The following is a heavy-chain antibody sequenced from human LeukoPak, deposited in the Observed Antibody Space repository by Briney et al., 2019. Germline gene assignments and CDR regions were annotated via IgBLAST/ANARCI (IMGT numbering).Heavy chain of an antibody. CDR2: IYHDGST. CDR1: GASMRSYY. CDR3: ARDRWIQISSYWHFYGMDV. V-gene: IGHV4-59*01. Sequence: SETLSLTCTVSGASMRSYYWSWIRQPPGKGLEWIGYIYHDGSTTYNPSLKSRVTISVDTSKNQFSLKLTPVTAADTAVYYCARDRWIQISSYWHFYGMDVWGQGTTVTVSS. D-gene: IGHD5-18*01. J-gene: IGHJ6*02.